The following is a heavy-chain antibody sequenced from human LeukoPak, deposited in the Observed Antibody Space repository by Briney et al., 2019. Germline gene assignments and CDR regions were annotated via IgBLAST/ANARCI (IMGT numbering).Heavy chain of an antibody. CDR1: GFTFSSYS. D-gene: IGHD4-23*01. Sequence: PGGSLRLSCSASGFTFSSYSMHWVRQAPGKGLEWVAVISYDGSNKYYADSVKGRFTISRDNSKNTLYLQMNSLRAEDTAVYYCAKVIGDDYGGNVDYWGQGTLVTVSS. CDR3: AKVIGDDYGGNVDY. CDR2: ISYDGSNK. J-gene: IGHJ4*02. V-gene: IGHV3-30*04.